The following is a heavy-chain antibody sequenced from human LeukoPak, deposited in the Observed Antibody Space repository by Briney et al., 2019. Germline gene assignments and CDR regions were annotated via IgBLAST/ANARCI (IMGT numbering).Heavy chain of an antibody. CDR3: AKDHWYCSSTSCYVFDY. CDR1: GFTFSSYA. J-gene: IGHJ4*02. CDR2: ISGSGGST. Sequence: GGSLRLSCAASGFTFSSYAMSWVRQAPGKGLEWVSAISGSGGSTYYADSVKGRFTISRDNSKNTLYLQMNSLRAEDTAVYYCAKDHWYCSSTSCYVFDYWGQGTLVTVSS. D-gene: IGHD2-2*01. V-gene: IGHV3-23*01.